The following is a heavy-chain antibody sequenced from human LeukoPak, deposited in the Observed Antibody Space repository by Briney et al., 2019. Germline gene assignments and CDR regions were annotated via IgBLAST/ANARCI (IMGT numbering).Heavy chain of an antibody. J-gene: IGHJ4*02. CDR1: GFTFSSYS. D-gene: IGHD3-10*01. V-gene: IGHV3-48*04. CDR3: ASPGNVWFGESAFDY. CDR2: ISSSSSTI. Sequence: PGGSLRLSCAASGFTFSSYSMNWVRKAPGKGVEWVSYISSSSSTIYYADSVKGRFTISRDNAKNSLYLQMNSLRAEDTAVYYCASPGNVWFGESAFDYWGQGTLVTVSS.